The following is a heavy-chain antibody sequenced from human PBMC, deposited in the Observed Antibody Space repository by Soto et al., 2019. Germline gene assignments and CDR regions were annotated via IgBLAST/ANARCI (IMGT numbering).Heavy chain of an antibody. V-gene: IGHV1-69*13. J-gene: IGHJ6*02. Sequence: ASVKVSCKASGGTFSSYAISWVRQAPGQGLEWMGGIIPIFGTANYAQKFQGRVTITADESTSTAYMELSSLRSEVTAVYYCASSRITIFGVVTTDATRYYYYGMDVWGQGTTVTVSS. D-gene: IGHD3-3*01. CDR2: IIPIFGTA. CDR1: GGTFSSYA. CDR3: ASSRITIFGVVTTDATRYYYYGMDV.